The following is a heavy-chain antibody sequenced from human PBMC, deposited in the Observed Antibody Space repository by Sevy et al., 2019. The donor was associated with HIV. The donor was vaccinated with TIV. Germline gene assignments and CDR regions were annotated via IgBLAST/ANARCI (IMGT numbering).Heavy chain of an antibody. CDR2: ISNSGTAM. D-gene: IGHD4-17*01. J-gene: IGHJ4*02. V-gene: IGHV3-48*03. CDR1: VFTFSSYE. CDR3: ARDLPPSATTVPHFDC. Sequence: GGSLRLSCAASVFTFSSYERNWVRQAPGKGLEWISYISNSGTAMYYSDSVRGRFTISRDNARRSLYLQMNSLRAEDTAVYYCARDLPPSATTVPHFDCWGQGTLVTVSS.